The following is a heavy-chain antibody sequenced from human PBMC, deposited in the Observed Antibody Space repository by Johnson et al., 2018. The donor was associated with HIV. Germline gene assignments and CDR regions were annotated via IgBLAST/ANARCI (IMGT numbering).Heavy chain of an antibody. CDR3: ASEVRGVLDI. J-gene: IGHJ3*02. CDR1: GFTFSSYA. D-gene: IGHD3-10*01. Sequence: VQLVESGGGVVQPGRSLRLSCAASGFTFSSYAMHWVRQAPGKGLEWVAVIWYDGSNKYYADSVKGRFTISRDNSKNTLYLQMNSLRVEDTAVYYCASEVRGVLDIWGQGTMVTVSS. V-gene: IGHV3-33*08. CDR2: IWYDGSNK.